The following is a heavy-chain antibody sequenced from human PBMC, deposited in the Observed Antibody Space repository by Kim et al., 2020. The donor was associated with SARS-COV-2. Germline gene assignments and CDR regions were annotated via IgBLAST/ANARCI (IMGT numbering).Heavy chain of an antibody. CDR3: ARVIWGSYRYTDS. D-gene: IGHD3-16*02. J-gene: IGHJ4*02. V-gene: IGHV7-4-1*02. Sequence: YAQDFTGRFVFSLDTSVRTAYLQISSLKAEDTALYYCARVIWGSYRYTDSWGQGTLVTVSS.